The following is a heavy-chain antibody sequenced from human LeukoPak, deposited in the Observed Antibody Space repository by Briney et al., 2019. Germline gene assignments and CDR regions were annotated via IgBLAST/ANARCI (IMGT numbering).Heavy chain of an antibody. CDR3: ARGDTRGNDI. CDR1: GGSISGYW. Sequence: PSETLSLTCTVSGGSISGYWCSWIRQSPEKGLEWIGYIYSSGSTDYNPSLNSRVTMSAYTSKSQFSLKLSSVTAADTAVYYCARGDTRGNDIWGQGTMVTVSS. J-gene: IGHJ3*02. D-gene: IGHD1-26*01. CDR2: IYSSGST. V-gene: IGHV4-59*01.